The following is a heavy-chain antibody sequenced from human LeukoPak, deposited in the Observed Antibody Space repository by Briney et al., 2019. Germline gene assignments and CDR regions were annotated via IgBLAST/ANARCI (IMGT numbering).Heavy chain of an antibody. CDR3: ATGRHGYDILTGYYTPGAFDI. D-gene: IGHD3-9*01. CDR1: GYTLTELS. V-gene: IGHV1-24*01. CDR2: FDPEDGET. Sequence: ASVKVSCKVSGYTLTELSMHWVRQAPGKGLEWMGGFDPEDGETIYAQKFQGRVTMTEDTSTDIAYMELSSLRSEDTAVYYCATGRHGYDILTGYYTPGAFDIWGQGTMVTVSS. J-gene: IGHJ3*02.